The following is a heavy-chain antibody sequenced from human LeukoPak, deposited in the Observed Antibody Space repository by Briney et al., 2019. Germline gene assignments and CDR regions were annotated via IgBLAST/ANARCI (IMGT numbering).Heavy chain of an antibody. D-gene: IGHD1-26*01. V-gene: IGHV1-18*04. CDR2: ISAYNGNT. CDR1: GYTFTGYY. J-gene: IGHJ4*02. Sequence: ASVKVSCKASGYTFTGYYIHWVRQAPGQGLEWMGWISAYNGNTNYAQMLQGRVTMTTDTSTSTAYMELWSLRSDDTAVYYCAREESVGDTCLDYWGQGTLVTVSS. CDR3: AREESVGDTCLDY.